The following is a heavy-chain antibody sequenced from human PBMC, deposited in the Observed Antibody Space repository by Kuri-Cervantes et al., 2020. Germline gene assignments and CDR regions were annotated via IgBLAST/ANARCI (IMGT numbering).Heavy chain of an antibody. CDR2: ISSSGSSI. CDR1: EFTLSSYE. V-gene: IGHV3-48*03. J-gene: IGHJ4*02. D-gene: IGHD3-3*01. Sequence: GESLKISCAASEFTLSSYEMNWVRQAPGKGLEWVSYISSSGSSIYYADTVKGRFTISRDNAKNSLSLQMNSLRAEDTAVYFCARGITIFGVGAFGLYYFDYWGQGTLVTVSS. CDR3: ARGITIFGVGAFGLYYFDY.